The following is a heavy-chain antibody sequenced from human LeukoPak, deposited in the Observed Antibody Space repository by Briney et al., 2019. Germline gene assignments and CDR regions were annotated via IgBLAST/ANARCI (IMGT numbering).Heavy chain of an antibody. CDR3: AKGLGSGSYQYYFDY. CDR1: GFIVSGNF. CDR2: LYAGGTT. V-gene: IGHV3-53*01. D-gene: IGHD1-26*01. J-gene: IGHJ4*02. Sequence: GGSLRLSCAASGFIVSGNFMNWVRQAPGKGLEWVSILYAGGTTSYTDSVKGRFTISRDSSKNTLYLQMNSLRAEDTAVYYCAKGLGSGSYQYYFDYWGQGTLVTVSS.